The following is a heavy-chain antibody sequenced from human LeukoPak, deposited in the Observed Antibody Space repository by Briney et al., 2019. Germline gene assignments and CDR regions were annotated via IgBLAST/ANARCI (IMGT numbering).Heavy chain of an antibody. Sequence: GGSLRLSCAASGFTFSDYYMSWIRQAPGKGLEWVSHITSSGSTIYYADSVKGRFTISRDNAKNSLYLQMNSLRAEDTAVYYCAREYGAPYNWFDPWGQGTPVTVSS. CDR3: AREYGAPYNWFDP. CDR2: ITSSGSTI. D-gene: IGHD4-17*01. CDR1: GFTFSDYY. V-gene: IGHV3-11*01. J-gene: IGHJ5*02.